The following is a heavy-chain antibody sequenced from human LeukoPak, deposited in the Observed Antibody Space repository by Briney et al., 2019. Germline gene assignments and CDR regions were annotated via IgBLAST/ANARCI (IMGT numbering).Heavy chain of an antibody. Sequence: SETLSLTCAVSGYSISSGYYWGWIRQPPGKGLEWIGSIYHSGSTYYNPPLKSRVTISVDTSKNQFSLKLSSVTAADTAVYYCARQLMWSWFDPWGQGTLVTVSS. CDR3: ARQLMWSWFDP. CDR2: IYHSGST. V-gene: IGHV4-38-2*01. D-gene: IGHD2-21*01. CDR1: GYSISSGYY. J-gene: IGHJ5*02.